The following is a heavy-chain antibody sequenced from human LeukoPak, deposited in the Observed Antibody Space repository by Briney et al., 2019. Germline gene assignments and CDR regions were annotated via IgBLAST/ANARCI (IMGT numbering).Heavy chain of an antibody. CDR3: ASPYCSSTSCYGWFDP. Sequence: SETLSLTCTVSGGSISSSSYYWGWIRRPPGKGLEWIGSIYYSGSTYYNPSLKSRVTISVDTSKNQFSLKLSSVTAADTAVYYCASPYCSSTSCYGWFDPWGQGTLVTVSS. CDR2: IYYSGST. CDR1: GGSISSSSYY. J-gene: IGHJ5*02. D-gene: IGHD2-2*01. V-gene: IGHV4-39*01.